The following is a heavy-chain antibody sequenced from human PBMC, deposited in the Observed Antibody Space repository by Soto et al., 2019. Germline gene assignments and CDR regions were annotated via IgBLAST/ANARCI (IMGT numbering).Heavy chain of an antibody. Sequence: QVQLVQSGAEVKKPGSSVKVSCKASGGTFSSYTISWVRQAPGQGLEWMGRIIPILGIANYAQKFQGRVTITADKSTSPAYMELSSLRSEDTAVYYCARAPAAGPYYYGMDVWGQGTTVTVSS. CDR3: ARAPAAGPYYYGMDV. J-gene: IGHJ6*02. D-gene: IGHD6-13*01. V-gene: IGHV1-69*02. CDR2: IIPILGIA. CDR1: GGTFSSYT.